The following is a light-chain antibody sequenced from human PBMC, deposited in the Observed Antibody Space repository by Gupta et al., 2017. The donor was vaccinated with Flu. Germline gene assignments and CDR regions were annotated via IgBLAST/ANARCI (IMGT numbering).Light chain of an antibody. CDR3: QQRSGLPMYT. Sequence: DIVLTQSPATLSLSPGDRAILSCRASQSVNIYLAWYQQKPGKPPRLLMFDASKRAAGSPDRFSGSGFGTDFTLTISTLEPEDFAVYYCQQRSGLPMYTFGQGTKLE. CDR2: DAS. J-gene: IGKJ2*01. V-gene: IGKV3-11*01. CDR1: QSVNIY.